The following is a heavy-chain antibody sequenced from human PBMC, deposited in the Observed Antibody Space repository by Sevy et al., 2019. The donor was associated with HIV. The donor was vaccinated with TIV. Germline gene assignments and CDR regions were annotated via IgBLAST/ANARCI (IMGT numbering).Heavy chain of an antibody. V-gene: IGHV3-74*01. D-gene: IGHD2-8*02. J-gene: IGHJ4*02. Sequence: GGSLRLSCEVSGFTFSSDWMHWVRQAPGKGLVWVSRINSDGSRTNYADSVKGRFTISRDSAKNTLFLQMDSLRAEDTAMYYCIRGTGGTFGHWGQGTLVTVSS. CDR3: IRGTGGTFGH. CDR1: GFTFSSDW. CDR2: INSDGSRT.